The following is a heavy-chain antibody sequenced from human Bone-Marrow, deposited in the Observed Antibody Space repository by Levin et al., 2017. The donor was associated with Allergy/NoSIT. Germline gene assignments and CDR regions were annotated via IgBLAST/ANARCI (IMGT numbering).Heavy chain of an antibody. Sequence: ASVKVSCKASGYIFTAYFIHWVRQAPGQGLEWMGWINPNSNAKTYAPKFQGRVTMTKDMSIETVYMELNSLTSDDTAVYYCARVGSDWSFDSWGQGTLVTVSS. CDR2: INPNSNAK. CDR1: GYIFTAYF. J-gene: IGHJ4*02. D-gene: IGHD3-9*01. V-gene: IGHV1-2*02. CDR3: ARVGSDWSFDS.